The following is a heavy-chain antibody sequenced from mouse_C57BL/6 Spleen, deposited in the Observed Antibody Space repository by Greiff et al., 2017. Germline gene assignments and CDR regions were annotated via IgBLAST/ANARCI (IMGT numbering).Heavy chain of an antibody. Sequence: EVHLVESGGGLVQPGGSMKLSCVASGFTFSNYWMNWVRQSPEKGLEWVAQIRLKSDNYATHYAESVKRRFTISRDDSNSSVYLQMNNLRAEDTGIYYCTVPFYYDYDDHWGQGTTLTVSS. V-gene: IGHV6-3*01. J-gene: IGHJ2*01. D-gene: IGHD2-4*01. CDR2: IRLKSDNYAT. CDR3: TVPFYYDYDDH. CDR1: GFTFSNYW.